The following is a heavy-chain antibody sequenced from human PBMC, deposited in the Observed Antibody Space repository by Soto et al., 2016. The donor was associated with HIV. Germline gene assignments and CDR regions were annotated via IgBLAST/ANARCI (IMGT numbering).Heavy chain of an antibody. CDR3: ARGSVRSGRFPERFDP. D-gene: IGHD3-10*01. V-gene: IGHV3-74*01. CDR1: GFSFSRYW. CDR2: INSDGSSS. Sequence: EVQVVESGGGLVQPGGSLRLSCAASGFSFSRYWMHWVRQAPGKGLVWVSRINSDGSSSSHADSVKGRFTISRDNAKNTLYLQMNSLRAEDTAVYYCARGSVRSGRFPERFDPWGQGPWSPSPQ. J-gene: IGHJ5*02.